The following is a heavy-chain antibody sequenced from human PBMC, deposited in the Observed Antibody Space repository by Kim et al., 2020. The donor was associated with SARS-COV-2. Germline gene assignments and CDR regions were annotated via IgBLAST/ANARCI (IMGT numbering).Heavy chain of an antibody. D-gene: IGHD2-15*01. J-gene: IGHJ4*02. CDR2: INHSGST. V-gene: IGHV4-34*01. CDR1: GGSFSGYY. CDR3: ARGGGRGYCSGGSCHKTSPSDY. Sequence: SETLSLTCAVYGGSFSGYYWSWIRQPPGKGLEWIGEINHSGSTNYNPSLKSRVTISVDTSKNQFSLKLSSVTAADTAVYYCARGGGRGYCSGGSCHKTSPSDYWGQGTLGSVSS.